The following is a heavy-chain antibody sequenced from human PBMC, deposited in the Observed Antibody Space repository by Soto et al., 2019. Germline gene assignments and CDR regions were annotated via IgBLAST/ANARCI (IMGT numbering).Heavy chain of an antibody. CDR1: GGTFSSYA. Sequence: SVKVSCKASGGTFSSYAISWVRQAPGQGLEWMGGIIPIFGTANYAQKFQGRVTITADESTSTAYMELSSLRSEDTAVYYCARAKEGTVVPDGAFDIWGQGTMVTVSS. CDR3: ARAKEGTVVPDGAFDI. V-gene: IGHV1-69*13. D-gene: IGHD2-21*01. J-gene: IGHJ3*02. CDR2: IIPIFGTA.